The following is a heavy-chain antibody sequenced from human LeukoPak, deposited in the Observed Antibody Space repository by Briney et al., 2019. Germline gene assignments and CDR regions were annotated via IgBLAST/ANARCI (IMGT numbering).Heavy chain of an antibody. Sequence: GGSLRLSCAASGFTFSYCWMSWVRQAPGKGLEWVANIKQDGSEKNYVDSVKGRFTISRDNAKNSLYLQMNSLRAEDTAVYYCARGYRPNWGSTVGDYWGQGTLVTVSS. J-gene: IGHJ4*02. D-gene: IGHD7-27*01. CDR1: GFTFSYCW. CDR2: IKQDGSEK. V-gene: IGHV3-7*02. CDR3: ARGYRPNWGSTVGDY.